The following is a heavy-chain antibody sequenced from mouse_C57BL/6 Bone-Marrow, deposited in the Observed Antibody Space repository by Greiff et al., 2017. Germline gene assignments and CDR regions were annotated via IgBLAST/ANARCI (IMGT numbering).Heavy chain of an antibody. D-gene: IGHD3-3*01. CDR1: GYTFTSYG. CDR3: ARCRGGFDY. Sequence: VKLVESGAELARPGASVKLSCKASGYTFTSYGISWVKQRTGQGLEWIGEIYPRSGNTYYNEKFKGKATLTADKSSSTEYMELRSLTSEDSAVYFCARCRGGFDYWGQGTTLTVSS. J-gene: IGHJ2*01. V-gene: IGHV1-81*01. CDR2: IYPRSGNT.